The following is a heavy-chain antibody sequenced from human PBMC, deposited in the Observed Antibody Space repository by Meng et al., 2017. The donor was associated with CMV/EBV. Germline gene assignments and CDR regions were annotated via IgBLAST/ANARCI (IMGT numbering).Heavy chain of an antibody. CDR2: INHSGST. V-gene: IGHV4-34*01. J-gene: IGHJ4*02. CDR3: ASSLTYPDY. CDR1: GGSFSGYY. Sequence: QVQLRQWGAGLFKPSETLSLTCAVYGGSFSGYYWSWIRQPPGKGLEWIGEINHSGSTNYNPSLKSRVTISVDTSKNQFSLKLSSVTAADTAVYYCASSLTYPDYWGQGTLVTVSS. D-gene: IGHD2-15*01.